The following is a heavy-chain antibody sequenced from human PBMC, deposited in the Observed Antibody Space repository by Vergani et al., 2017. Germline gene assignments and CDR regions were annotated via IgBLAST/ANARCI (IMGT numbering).Heavy chain of an antibody. CDR3: ARDGAAAGRNNYYYYGMDV. D-gene: IGHD6-13*01. J-gene: IGHJ6*02. CDR1: VFTFSSYS. V-gene: IGHV3-21*01. CDR2: MSSSSSYI. Sequence: EVQLVESGGGLVKPGGSLRLSCAASVFTFSSYSMNWVRQAPGKGLEWVSSMSSSSSYIYYANSVKGRFTISRDNAKNSLYLQMNSLRTEDTAVYYCARDGAAAGRNNYYYYGMDVWGQGTPVTVSS.